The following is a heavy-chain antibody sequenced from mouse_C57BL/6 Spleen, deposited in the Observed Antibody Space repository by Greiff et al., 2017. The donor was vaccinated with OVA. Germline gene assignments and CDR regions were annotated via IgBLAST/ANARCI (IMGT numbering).Heavy chain of an antibody. CDR3: AGGIYYDYDVYAMDY. Sequence: VQLQQSGPGLVKPSQSLSLTCSVPGYSITSGYYWNWIRQFPGNKLEWMGYISYDGSNNYNPSLKNRISITRDTSKHQFFLKLNAVTTEGTATYYCAGGIYYDYDVYAMDYWGQGTSVTVSS. D-gene: IGHD2-4*01. J-gene: IGHJ4*01. CDR1: GYSITSGYY. V-gene: IGHV3-6*01. CDR2: ISYDGSN.